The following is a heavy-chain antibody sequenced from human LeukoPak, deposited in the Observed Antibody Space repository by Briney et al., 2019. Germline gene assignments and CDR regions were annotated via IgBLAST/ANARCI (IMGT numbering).Heavy chain of an antibody. V-gene: IGHV4-4*07. CDR3: ARDRLASFDF. D-gene: IGHD3-3*02. J-gene: IGHJ4*01. Sequence: PSETLSLTCTVSGGSISSYYWSWIRQPAGKGLEWIGRIYTSGSTNYNPSLKSRVTISVDTSKNQFSLKLRFVTAADTAVYYCARDRLASFDFWGHGTLVTVSS. CDR1: GGSISSYY. CDR2: IYTSGST.